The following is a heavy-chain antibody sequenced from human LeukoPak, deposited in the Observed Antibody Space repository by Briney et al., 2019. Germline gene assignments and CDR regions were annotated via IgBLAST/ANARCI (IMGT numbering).Heavy chain of an antibody. Sequence: PGGSLRLSCAASGFTFSDYYMSWIRQAPGKGLEWVSYISFSGSTISYADSVKGRFTISRDNAKNSLYLQMNSLRAEDTAVYYCARDQRQGYYYYMDVWGKGTTVTISS. J-gene: IGHJ6*03. D-gene: IGHD6-25*01. CDR2: ISFSGSTI. V-gene: IGHV3-11*04. CDR3: ARDQRQGYYYYMDV. CDR1: GFTFSDYY.